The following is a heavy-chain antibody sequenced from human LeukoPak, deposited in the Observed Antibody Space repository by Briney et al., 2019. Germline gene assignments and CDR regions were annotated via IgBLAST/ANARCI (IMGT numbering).Heavy chain of an antibody. V-gene: IGHV4-39*01. Sequence: PSETLSLTCTVSGGSISSSSYYWGWIRQPPGKGLEWIGSIYYSASTYYHPSLKSRVTISVDTSKNQFSLKLTSVTAADTAVYYCARGSSELGIEEFDYWGQGTLVTVSS. D-gene: IGHD7-27*01. J-gene: IGHJ4*02. CDR1: GGSISSSSYY. CDR3: ARGSSELGIEEFDY. CDR2: IYYSAST.